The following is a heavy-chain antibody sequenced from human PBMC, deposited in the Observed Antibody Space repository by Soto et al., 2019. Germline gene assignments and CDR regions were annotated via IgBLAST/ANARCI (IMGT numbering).Heavy chain of an antibody. J-gene: IGHJ5*02. CDR1: GGTFSSYA. CDR3: ASTRSITILGVDGGRGWFDP. V-gene: IGHV1-69*01. Sequence: QVQLVQSGAEVKKPGSSVKVSCKASGGTFSSYAISWVRQAPGQGLEWMGGIIPIFGTANYAQKFQGRVTITADESTSTAYMELSSLRSEDTAVYYCASTRSITILGVDGGRGWFDPWGQGTLVTVSS. CDR2: IIPIFGTA. D-gene: IGHD3-3*01.